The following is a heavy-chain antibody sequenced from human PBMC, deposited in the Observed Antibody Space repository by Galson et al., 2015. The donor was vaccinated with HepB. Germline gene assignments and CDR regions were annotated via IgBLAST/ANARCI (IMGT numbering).Heavy chain of an antibody. CDR1: GFTFSTSA. CDR3: AKDFSSGYYYFDY. D-gene: IGHD3-22*01. J-gene: IGHJ4*02. Sequence: SLRLSCAASGFTFSTSAMSWVRQAPGKGLEWVSVISGSGGGTYYADSVKGRFTISRDNSKNTLYLQMNSLRAEDTAVYYCAKDFSSGYYYFDYWGQGTLVTVSS. CDR2: ISGSGGGT. V-gene: IGHV3-23*01.